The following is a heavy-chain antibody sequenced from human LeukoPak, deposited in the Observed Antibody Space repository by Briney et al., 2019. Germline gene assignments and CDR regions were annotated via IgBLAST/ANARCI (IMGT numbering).Heavy chain of an antibody. CDR2: IIPIFGIA. Sequence: ASVKVSCKASGGTFSSYAISWVRQAPGQGLEWMGRIIPIFGIANYAQKFQGRVTITADKSTSTAYMELSSLRSEDTAVYYCARGDDILTGYYPAYDYWGQGTLVTVSS. V-gene: IGHV1-69*04. CDR1: GGTFSSYA. D-gene: IGHD3-9*01. J-gene: IGHJ4*02. CDR3: ARGDDILTGYYPAYDY.